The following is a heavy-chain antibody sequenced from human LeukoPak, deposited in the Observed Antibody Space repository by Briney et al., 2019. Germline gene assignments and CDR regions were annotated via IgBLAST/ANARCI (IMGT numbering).Heavy chain of an antibody. D-gene: IGHD2-15*01. V-gene: IGHV3-48*03. CDR3: ARDELCSGGSCYEGDAFDI. J-gene: IGHJ3*02. CDR2: ISSSGSTI. CDR1: GFTFSSYE. Sequence: GGSLRLSCAASGFTFSSYEMNWVRQAPGKGLEWVSYISSSGSTIYYADSVKGRFTISRDNAKNSLYLQMNSLRAEDTAVYYCARDELCSGGSCYEGDAFDIWGQGTMVTVPS.